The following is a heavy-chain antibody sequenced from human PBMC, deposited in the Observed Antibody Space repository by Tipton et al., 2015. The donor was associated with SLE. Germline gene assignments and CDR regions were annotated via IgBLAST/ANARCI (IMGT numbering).Heavy chain of an antibody. CDR3: ARGRREQLRGYYYGMDV. D-gene: IGHD6-6*01. CDR2: INHSGST. CDR1: GYSISSGYY. Sequence: TLSLTCTVSGYSISSGYYWGWIRQPPGKGLEWIGSINHSGSTNYNPSLKSRVTISVDTSKNQFSLKLSSVTAADTAVYYCARGRREQLRGYYYGMDVWGQGTTVTVSS. J-gene: IGHJ6*02. V-gene: IGHV4-38-2*02.